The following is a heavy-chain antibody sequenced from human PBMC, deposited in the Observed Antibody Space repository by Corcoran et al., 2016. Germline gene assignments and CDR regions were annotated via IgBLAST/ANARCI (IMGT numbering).Heavy chain of an antibody. CDR3: TRSYYYDSSGYQEIDY. CDR2: IKSKTDGGTT. Sequence: EVQLVESGGGLVKPGGSLRLSCAASGFTFSNAWMNWVLQAPGKGLEWVGRIKSKTDGGTTDYAAPVKGRFTISRDDSKNTLYLQMNSLKTEDTAVYYCTRSYYYDSSGYQEIDYWGQGTLVTVSS. D-gene: IGHD3-22*01. V-gene: IGHV3-15*07. CDR1: GFTFSNAW. J-gene: IGHJ4*02.